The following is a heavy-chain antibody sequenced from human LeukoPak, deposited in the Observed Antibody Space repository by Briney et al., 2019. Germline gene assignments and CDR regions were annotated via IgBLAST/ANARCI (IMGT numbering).Heavy chain of an antibody. CDR3: ARGTILGVVDNNWFDP. J-gene: IGHJ5*02. Sequence: PGGSLRLSCAASGFAFSSYWMHWVRQAPGKGLMWVSRVYSDGSSTGYADSVKGRFTISRDNAKNTLYLQMNSLRVEDTAVYYCARGTILGVVDNNWFDPWGQGTLVTVSS. CDR2: VYSDGSST. V-gene: IGHV3-74*01. D-gene: IGHD3-3*01. CDR1: GFAFSSYW.